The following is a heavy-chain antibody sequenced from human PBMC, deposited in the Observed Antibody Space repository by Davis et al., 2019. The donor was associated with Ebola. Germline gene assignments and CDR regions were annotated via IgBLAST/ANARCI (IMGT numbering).Heavy chain of an antibody. D-gene: IGHD7-27*01. Sequence: SVKVSCKASGGTFSSYAISWVRQAPGQGLEWMGRIIPILGIANYAQKFQGRVTITADKSMSTAYMELSSLRSEDTAVYYCAREAALTLGAFDYWGQGTLVTVSS. J-gene: IGHJ4*02. CDR2: IIPILGIA. V-gene: IGHV1-69*04. CDR3: AREAALTLGAFDY. CDR1: GGTFSSYA.